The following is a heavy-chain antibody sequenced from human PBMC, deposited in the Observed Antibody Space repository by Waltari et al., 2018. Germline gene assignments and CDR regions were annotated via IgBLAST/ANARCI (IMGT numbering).Heavy chain of an antibody. CDR3: ARVRGPPGIAAAGRQFDY. D-gene: IGHD6-13*01. J-gene: IGHJ4*02. CDR1: GGSISSYY. V-gene: IGHV4-59*01. CDR2: IYYSGST. Sequence: QVQLQESGPGLVKPSETLSLTCTVSGGSISSYYWSWIRQPPGKGLEWIGYIYYSGSTNYNPTLKSRVTISVDTSKNQFSRKLSSVTAADTAVYYCARVRGPPGIAAAGRQFDYWGQGTLVTVSS.